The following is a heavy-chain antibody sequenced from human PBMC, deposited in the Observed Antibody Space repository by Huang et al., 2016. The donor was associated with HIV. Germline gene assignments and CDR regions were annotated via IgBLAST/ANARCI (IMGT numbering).Heavy chain of an antibody. Sequence: QVQLVQSGVEVKKPGASVKVSCKASGYTFTSYGISWVRQAPGQGLEWMGWISAYNGVTNTAQNVQGRVTMTTDTSTSTAYMELRSLRSDDTAVYYCARDSPLLGVVIVVVPTAPNAFDIWGQGTMVTVSS. V-gene: IGHV1-18*01. J-gene: IGHJ3*02. CDR2: ISAYNGVT. CDR3: ARDSPLLGVVIVVVPTAPNAFDI. D-gene: IGHD2-2*01. CDR1: GYTFTSYG.